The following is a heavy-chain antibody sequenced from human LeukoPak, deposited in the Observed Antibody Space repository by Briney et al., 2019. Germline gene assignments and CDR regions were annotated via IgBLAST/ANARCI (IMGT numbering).Heavy chain of an antibody. J-gene: IGHJ4*02. D-gene: IGHD1-26*01. CDR3: TRESGAFSPFGF. CDR2: SGAT. V-gene: IGHV4-4*02. Sequence: SGTLSLTCAVSGGSITTTNWWSWVRQPPGKGLEWISGATNYNPSLESRVSMSIDKSKNHLSLEVTSVTAADTAIYYCTRESGAFSPFGFWGQGTLLTVSS. CDR1: GGSITTTNW.